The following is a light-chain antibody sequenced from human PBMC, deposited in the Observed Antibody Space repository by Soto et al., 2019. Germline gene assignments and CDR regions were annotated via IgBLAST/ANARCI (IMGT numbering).Light chain of an antibody. J-gene: IGKJ2*01. CDR1: QSVPSSN. V-gene: IGKV3-20*01. Sequence: EIVLTESPGTLSLSPGERATLSCRASQSVPSSNVAWYQQKPGQSPRLLIYGACTRATGIPARFSGSGSGTDFTLTISRLEPDDFAVYFCQQYDTLPYTFGQGTKLDFK. CDR3: QQYDTLPYT. CDR2: GAC.